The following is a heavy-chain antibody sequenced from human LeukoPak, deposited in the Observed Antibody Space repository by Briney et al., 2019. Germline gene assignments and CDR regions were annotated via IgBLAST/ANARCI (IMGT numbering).Heavy chain of an antibody. Sequence: PSETLSLTCTVSGGSISSGGYYWSWIRQHPGKDLEWIGYIYYSGSTYYNPSLKSQVTISVDTSKNQFSLKLSSVTAADTAVYYCARVAAAGHLPFDYWGQGTLVTVSS. V-gene: IGHV4-31*01. CDR1: GGSISSGGYY. D-gene: IGHD6-13*01. CDR2: IYYSGST. CDR3: ARVAAAGHLPFDY. J-gene: IGHJ4*02.